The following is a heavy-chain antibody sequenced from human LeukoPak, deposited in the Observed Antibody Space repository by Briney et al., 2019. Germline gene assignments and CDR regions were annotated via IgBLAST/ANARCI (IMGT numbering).Heavy chain of an antibody. CDR1: GYTFTSYY. CDR3: AGQYCSSTSCYAWYFDL. D-gene: IGHD2-2*01. J-gene: IGHJ2*01. CDR2: INPSGGST. V-gene: IGHV1-46*01. Sequence: GASVKVSCKASGYTFTSYYMHWVRQAPGQGLEWMGIINPSGGSTSYAQKFQGRVTMTRDTSTSTVYMELSSLRSEDTAVYYCAGQYCSSTSCYAWYFDLWGRGTLVTVSS.